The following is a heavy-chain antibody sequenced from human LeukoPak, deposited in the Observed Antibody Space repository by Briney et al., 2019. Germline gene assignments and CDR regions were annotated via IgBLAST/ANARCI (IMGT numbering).Heavy chain of an antibody. CDR1: GGSFSGYY. CDR3: ARAFGNYGDPDYYYYYYMDV. V-gene: IGHV4-59*10. CDR2: IYTSGST. J-gene: IGHJ6*03. D-gene: IGHD4-17*01. Sequence: PSETLSLTCAVYGGSFSGYYWSWLRQPAGKGLEWIGRIYTSGSTNYNPSLKSRVTISVDTSKNQFSLKLSSVTAADTAVYYCARAFGNYGDPDYYYYYYMDVWGKGTTVTISS.